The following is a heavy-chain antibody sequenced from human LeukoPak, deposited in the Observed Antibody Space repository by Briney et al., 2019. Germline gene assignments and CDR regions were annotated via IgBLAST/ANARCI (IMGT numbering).Heavy chain of an antibody. Sequence: PSETLSLTCTVSGGSMSSSSYYWGWIRQPPGKGLEWIGSIYHSGSTYYNPSLKSRVTISVDTSKNQFSLKLSSVTAADTAVYYCASSAPWELLGPPGFDIWGQGTMVTVSS. CDR3: ASSAPWELLGPPGFDI. CDR1: GGSMSSSSYY. CDR2: IYHSGST. D-gene: IGHD1-26*01. J-gene: IGHJ3*02. V-gene: IGHV4-39*07.